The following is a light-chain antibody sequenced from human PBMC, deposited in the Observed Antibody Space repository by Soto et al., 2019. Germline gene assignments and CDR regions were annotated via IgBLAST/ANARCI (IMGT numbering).Light chain of an antibody. Sequence: DIQMTQSPSSLSASVGDRVTITCQASQDISNYLNWYQQKPGKAPKLLIYDASNLETGVPSRFSGSGSGTDFTFTISSLHPEDIATYYCQQDDNLPLPFGGGTKVEIK. V-gene: IGKV1-33*01. CDR3: QQDDNLPLP. CDR1: QDISNY. CDR2: DAS. J-gene: IGKJ4*01.